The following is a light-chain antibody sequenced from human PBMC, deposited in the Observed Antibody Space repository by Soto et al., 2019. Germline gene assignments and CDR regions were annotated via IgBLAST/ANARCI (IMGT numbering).Light chain of an antibody. CDR1: QSVSSY. V-gene: IGKV3-15*01. CDR2: RAS. J-gene: IGKJ2*01. CDR3: QQYSTWPPRYT. Sequence: EIVMTQSPATLSVPPGGRATLSCRASQSVSSYLAWYQQRPGQPPRLLIYRASTRATGIPARFSGSGSGTEFSLTISSLQSEDFAVYYCQQYSTWPPRYTFGQGTKXXX.